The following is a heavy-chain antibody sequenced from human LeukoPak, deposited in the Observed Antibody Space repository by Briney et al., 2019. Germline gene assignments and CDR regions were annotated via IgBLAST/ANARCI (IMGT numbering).Heavy chain of an antibody. CDR1: GLTVSTNY. CDR2: IYSGVTT. J-gene: IGHJ3*02. V-gene: IGHV3-53*01. CDR3: ARDVYRGKGAFDI. D-gene: IGHD1-26*01. Sequence: GGSLRLSCAASGLTVSTNYMSWVRQAPGKGLEWVSSIYSGVTTYYADSVKGRFTISRDNSKNTLYLQMNSLRAEDTAMYYCARDVYRGKGAFDIWGQGTMVTVS.